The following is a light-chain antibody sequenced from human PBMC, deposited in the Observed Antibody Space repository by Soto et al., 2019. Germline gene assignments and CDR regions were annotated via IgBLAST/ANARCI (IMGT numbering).Light chain of an antibody. CDR2: KAS. CDR1: QSISSW. Sequence: DIQMTQSPSTLSASVGDRVTITCRASQSISSWLAWYQQKPGKAPTLLISKASSLEGGVPSRFSGSGAGTEFTITISGQQPDDCANYYCQQYNSYCTFGQGTKVEIK. CDR3: QQYNSYCT. V-gene: IGKV1-5*03. J-gene: IGKJ1*01.